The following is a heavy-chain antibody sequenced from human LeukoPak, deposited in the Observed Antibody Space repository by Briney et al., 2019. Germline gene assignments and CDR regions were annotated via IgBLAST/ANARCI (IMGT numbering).Heavy chain of an antibody. Sequence: GGSLRLSCAASGFTVSSNYMSWVRQAPGKGLEWVSYISSSSSTIYYADSVKGRFTISRDNAKNSLYLQMNSLRAEDTAVYYCARTTTWAYYYMDVWGKGTTVTVSS. CDR3: ARTTTWAYYYMDV. CDR1: GFTVSSNY. V-gene: IGHV3-48*01. CDR2: ISSSSSTI. J-gene: IGHJ6*03. D-gene: IGHD2/OR15-2a*01.